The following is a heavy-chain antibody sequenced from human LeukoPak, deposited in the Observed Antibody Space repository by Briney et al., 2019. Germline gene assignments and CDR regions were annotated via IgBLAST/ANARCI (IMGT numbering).Heavy chain of an antibody. CDR3: ARFIFGVVIIPKYYFDY. CDR1: GGPFSGYY. J-gene: IGHJ4*02. CDR2: INHSGST. D-gene: IGHD3-3*01. V-gene: IGHV4-34*01. Sequence: PSETLSLTCAVYGGPFSGYYWSWIRQPPGKGLEWIGEINHSGSTNYNPSLKSRVTISVDTSKNQFSLKLSSVTAADTAVYYCARFIFGVVIIPKYYFDYWGQGTLVTVSS.